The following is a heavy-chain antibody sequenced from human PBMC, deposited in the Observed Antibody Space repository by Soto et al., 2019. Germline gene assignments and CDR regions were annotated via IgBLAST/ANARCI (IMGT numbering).Heavy chain of an antibody. CDR3: AKGPHTNVGWPYYFES. V-gene: IGHV3-48*02. Sequence: GESLKISCVASGFSLANYPMNWVRQTPGKGLEWISYSSPRGDTIYYADSVEGRFTISRDNARNSLSLHMSSLRDEDSALYYCAKGPHTNVGWPYYFESWGQGVPVTVSS. CDR1: GFSLANYP. CDR2: SSPRGDTI. D-gene: IGHD6-19*01. J-gene: IGHJ4*02.